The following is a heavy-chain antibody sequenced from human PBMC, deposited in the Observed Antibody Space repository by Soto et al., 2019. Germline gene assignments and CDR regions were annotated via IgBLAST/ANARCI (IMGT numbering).Heavy chain of an antibody. CDR1: GFTFSSYG. Sequence: PGGSLRLSCAASGFTFSSYGMHWVRQAPGKGLEWVAVISYDGSNKYYADSVKGRFTISRDNSKNTLYLQMNSPRAEDTAVYYCAKDLGGIGVVWELPISGHFDYWGQGTLVTAPQ. CDR2: ISYDGSNK. V-gene: IGHV3-30*18. CDR3: AKDLGGIGVVWELPISGHFDY. D-gene: IGHD1-26*01. J-gene: IGHJ4*02.